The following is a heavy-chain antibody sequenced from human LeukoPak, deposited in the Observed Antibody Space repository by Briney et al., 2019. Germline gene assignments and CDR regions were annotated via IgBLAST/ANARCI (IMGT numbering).Heavy chain of an antibody. Sequence: GRSLRLSCAASGFTFSSYGMHWVRQAPGKGLEWVAVIWYDGSNKHYADSVKGRFTISRDNSKNTLYLQMNSLRAEDTAVYYCARDRVYYDSSAPCNWGQGTLVTVSS. D-gene: IGHD3-22*01. CDR2: IWYDGSNK. V-gene: IGHV3-33*01. CDR3: ARDRVYYDSSAPCN. CDR1: GFTFSSYG. J-gene: IGHJ4*02.